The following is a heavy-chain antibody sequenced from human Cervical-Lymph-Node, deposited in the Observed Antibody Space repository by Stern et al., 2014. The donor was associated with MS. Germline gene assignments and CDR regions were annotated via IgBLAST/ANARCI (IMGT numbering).Heavy chain of an antibody. D-gene: IGHD2-8*01. J-gene: IGHJ4*02. CDR3: VREANGGYFDY. Sequence: QVQLVESGAEVKAPGASVKVSCKASGYTFTNYYINWMRQAPGQGLEWMGTIAPSGGNPNYAQKFQGRVTMTSDTSTSTVQIDLSSLTSEDTAVYYCVREANGGYFDYWGQGALVTVSS. V-gene: IGHV1-46*01. CDR1: GYTFTNYY. CDR2: IAPSGGNP.